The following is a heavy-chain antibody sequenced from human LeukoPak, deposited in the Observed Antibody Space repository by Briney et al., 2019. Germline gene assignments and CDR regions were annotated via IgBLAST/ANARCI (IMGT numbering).Heavy chain of an antibody. D-gene: IGHD4-17*01. CDR1: GGSFSGYY. V-gene: IGHV4-34*01. Sequence: SETLSLTCAVYGGSFSGYYWSWIRQPPGKGLEWIGEINHSGSTNYNPSLKSRVTISVDTSKNQFSLKLSSVTAADTAVYYCARRPYGDYVQYYYYGMDVWGQGTTVTVSS. J-gene: IGHJ6*02. CDR2: INHSGST. CDR3: ARRPYGDYVQYYYYGMDV.